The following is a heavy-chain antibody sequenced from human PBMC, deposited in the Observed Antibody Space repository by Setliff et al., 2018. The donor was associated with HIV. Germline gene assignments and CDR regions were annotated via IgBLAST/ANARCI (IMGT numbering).Heavy chain of an antibody. CDR1: GGSVGSGSYY. D-gene: IGHD4-17*01. CDR2: IYYSGST. V-gene: IGHV4-61*01. J-gene: IGHJ2*01. CDR3: ARDPPGYGDYEIGYWHFDL. Sequence: PSETLSRTCSVSGGSVGSGSYYWSWIRQSPGKGLEWLGYIYYSGSTTYNPSLRSRVTISIDTSKNQFSLNLRSVTAADTAVYYCARDPPGYGDYEIGYWHFDLWGRGTLVTVSS.